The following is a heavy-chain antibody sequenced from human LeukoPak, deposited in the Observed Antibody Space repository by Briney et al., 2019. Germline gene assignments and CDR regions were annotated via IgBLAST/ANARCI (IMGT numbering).Heavy chain of an antibody. Sequence: PGGSLRLSCAAPGFTVNSKYMSWVRQAPGTGLEWVSVVYSGGQTYYADSVRGRFTVSRDISKNTLYLQMNSLRAEDTAVYYCAKGSVGYQLPDHYMDVWGKGTTVTVSS. CDR3: AKGSVGYQLPDHYMDV. V-gene: IGHV3-66*02. CDR1: GFTVNSKY. J-gene: IGHJ6*03. CDR2: VYSGGQT. D-gene: IGHD2-2*01.